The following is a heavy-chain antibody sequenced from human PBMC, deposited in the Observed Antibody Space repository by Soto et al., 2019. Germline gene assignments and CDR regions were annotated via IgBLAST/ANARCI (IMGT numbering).Heavy chain of an antibody. CDR1: GFTFSSYA. Sequence: QVQLVESGGGVVQPGRSLRLSCAASGFTFSSYAMHWVRQAPGKGLEWVAVISYDGGNKYYADSVKGRFTISRDNSKNTLYLQMNSLRAEDTAVYYCARGLVVPAGWYYYGMDVWGKGTTVTVSS. D-gene: IGHD2-2*01. J-gene: IGHJ6*04. V-gene: IGHV3-30-3*01. CDR3: ARGLVVPAGWYYYGMDV. CDR2: ISYDGGNK.